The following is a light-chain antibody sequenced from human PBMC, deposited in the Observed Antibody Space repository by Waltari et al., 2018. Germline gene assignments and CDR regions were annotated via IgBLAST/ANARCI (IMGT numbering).Light chain of an antibody. CDR2: WAS. Sequence: DIVMTQSPDSLAVSLVERVTFNCRSSQNLLYNSDNKNYLAWFQQKPGQPPKLLIYWASTRESGVPDRFSGSGSGTEFTLTISSLQAADVAVYYCQQCYSTPYTFGQGTKLEIK. CDR3: QQCYSTPYT. V-gene: IGKV4-1*01. J-gene: IGKJ2*01. CDR1: QNLLYNSDNKNY.